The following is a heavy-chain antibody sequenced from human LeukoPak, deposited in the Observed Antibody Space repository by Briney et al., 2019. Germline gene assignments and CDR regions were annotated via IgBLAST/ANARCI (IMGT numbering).Heavy chain of an antibody. Sequence: ASVKVSCKASGYTFTSYYMHWVRQAPGQGLEWIGIINPSGGSTSYAQKFQGRVTMTSDMSTSTYHMERSSLRSEDTAVYYCARDNSVEDTAWWFDPWGQGTLVTVSS. V-gene: IGHV1-46*01. J-gene: IGHJ5*02. CDR2: INPSGGST. D-gene: IGHD4-23*01. CDR3: ARDNSVEDTAWWFDP. CDR1: GYTFTSYY.